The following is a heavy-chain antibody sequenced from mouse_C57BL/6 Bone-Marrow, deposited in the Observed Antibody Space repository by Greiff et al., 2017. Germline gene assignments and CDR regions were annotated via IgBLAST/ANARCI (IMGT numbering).Heavy chain of an antibody. J-gene: IGHJ1*03. CDR3: ARDYYGSSHWYFDV. CDR1: GYTFTSYW. Sequence: QVQLKQPGAELVKPGASVKMSCKASGYTFTSYWITWVKQRPGQGLEWIGDIYPGSGSTNYNEKFKGKATLTVDTSSSTAYMQLSSLTSEDSAVYYCARDYYGSSHWYFDVWGTGTTVTVSS. V-gene: IGHV1-55*01. D-gene: IGHD1-1*01. CDR2: IYPGSGST.